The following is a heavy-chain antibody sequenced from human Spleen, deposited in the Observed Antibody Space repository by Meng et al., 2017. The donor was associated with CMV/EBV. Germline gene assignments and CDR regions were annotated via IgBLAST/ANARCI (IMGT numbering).Heavy chain of an antibody. J-gene: IGHJ4*02. D-gene: IGHD6-6*01. Sequence: GGSLRLSCAASGFTFSACDIHWVRQAPGKGLEWVALIRYDGSNKYYSDSVKGRFTISRDNSKNTLYLQMNSLRAEDTAVYYCAKEEYSSSSGGVDYWGQGTLVTVSS. CDR1: GFTFSACD. CDR2: IRYDGSNK. V-gene: IGHV3-30*02. CDR3: AKEEYSSSSGGVDY.